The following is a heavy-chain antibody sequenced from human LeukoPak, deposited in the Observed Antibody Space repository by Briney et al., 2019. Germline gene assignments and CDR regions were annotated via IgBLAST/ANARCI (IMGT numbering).Heavy chain of an antibody. D-gene: IGHD3-22*01. Sequence: PSETLSLTCTVSGGSISSGGYYWSWIRQHPGKGLEWIVYIYHSGSTYYNPSLKSRVTISVDTSKNQFSLKLSSVTAADTAVYYCARDSPSYYDSSGYDYWGQGTLVTVSS. V-gene: IGHV4-31*03. CDR1: GGSISSGGYY. CDR3: ARDSPSYYDSSGYDY. J-gene: IGHJ4*02. CDR2: IYHSGST.